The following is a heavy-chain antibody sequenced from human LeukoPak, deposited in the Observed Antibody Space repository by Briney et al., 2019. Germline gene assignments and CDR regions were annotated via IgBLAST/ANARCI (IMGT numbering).Heavy chain of an antibody. CDR1: VFTFSSYA. CDR3: AKDYYGSGSYPYYFDY. D-gene: IGHD3-10*01. J-gene: IGHJ4*02. Sequence: GGSLRLSCAASVFTFSSYAMSWVRPAPGKGRECGSGISGSGGSTYYADSVKGRFTISRDNSKNTLYLQMNSLRAEDTAVYYCAKDYYGSGSYPYYFDYWGQGTLVTVSS. V-gene: IGHV3-23*01. CDR2: ISGSGGST.